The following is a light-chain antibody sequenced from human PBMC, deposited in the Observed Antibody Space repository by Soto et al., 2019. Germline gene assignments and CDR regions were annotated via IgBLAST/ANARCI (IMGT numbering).Light chain of an antibody. V-gene: IGKV1-5*01. CDR2: DAS. CDR1: QSISSW. CDR3: QQYNSYSHIT. J-gene: IGKJ5*01. Sequence: DIRMTQSPSTLSASVGDRVTITCRASQSISSWLAWYQQKAGKAPKLLIYDASTLESGVPSRFSGSGSGTEFTLTISSLQPDDFATYYCQQYNSYSHITFGQGTRLEIK.